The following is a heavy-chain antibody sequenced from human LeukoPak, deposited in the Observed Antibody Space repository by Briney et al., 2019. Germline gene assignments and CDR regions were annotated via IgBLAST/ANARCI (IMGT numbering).Heavy chain of an antibody. CDR2: IYYSGST. V-gene: IGHV4-39*07. CDR1: GGSIRSSSYY. CDR3: ARDSNYPYYFDY. J-gene: IGHJ4*02. Sequence: SETLSLTCTVSGGSIRSSSYYWGWIRQPPGKGLEWIGSIYYSGSTYYNPSLKSRVTISVDTSKNQFSLKLSSVTAADTAVYYCARDSNYPYYFDYWGQGTVVTVSS. D-gene: IGHD4/OR15-4a*01.